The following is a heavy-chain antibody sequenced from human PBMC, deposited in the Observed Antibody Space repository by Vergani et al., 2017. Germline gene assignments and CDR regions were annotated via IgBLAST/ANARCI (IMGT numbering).Heavy chain of an antibody. D-gene: IGHD3-10*01. CDR2: IYYSGST. CDR3: ASSHKGETNWFDP. V-gene: IGHV4-31*03. Sequence: QVQLQESGPGLVKPSQTLSLTCTVSGGSISSGGSYWSWIRQHPGKGLEWIGYIYYSGSTNYNPSLKSRVTISVDTSKNQFSLKLSAVTAADTAVYYCASSHKGETNWFDPWGQGTLVTVSS. CDR1: GGSISSGGSY. J-gene: IGHJ5*02.